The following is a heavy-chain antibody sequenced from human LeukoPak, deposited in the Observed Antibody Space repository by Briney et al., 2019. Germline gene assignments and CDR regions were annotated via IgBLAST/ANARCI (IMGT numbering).Heavy chain of an antibody. Sequence: PSRTLSLTCTVSGGSISSDNYYGNWIRQPAGKGLEWMGRIYISGSTNYNPSLKTRVTISIDTSKNQFSLKLTSVTAADTAVYYCLLRRDGYTHFDYWGQGTLVTVSS. CDR1: GGSISSDNYY. V-gene: IGHV4-61*02. CDR2: IYISGST. J-gene: IGHJ4*02. CDR3: LLRRDGYTHFDY. D-gene: IGHD5-24*01.